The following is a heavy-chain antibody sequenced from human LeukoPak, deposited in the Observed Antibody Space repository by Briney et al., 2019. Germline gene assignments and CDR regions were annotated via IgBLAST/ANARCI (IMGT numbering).Heavy chain of an antibody. V-gene: IGHV3-23*01. J-gene: IGHJ4*02. CDR3: AKESGYYGSGSYYSAGFFDY. CDR2: ISGSGGST. Sequence: GGSLTLSSAASGFTFSSYAISWVRQAPGKGLEWVSAISGSGGSTYYADSVKGRFTISRDNSKNTLYLQMNSLRAEDTAVYYCAKESGYYGSGSYYSAGFFDYWGQETLVTVSS. CDR1: GFTFSSYA. D-gene: IGHD3-10*01.